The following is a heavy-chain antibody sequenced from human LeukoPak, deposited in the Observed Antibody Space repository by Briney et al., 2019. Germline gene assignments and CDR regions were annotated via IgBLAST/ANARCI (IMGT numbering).Heavy chain of an antibody. V-gene: IGHV1-2*02. D-gene: IGHD4-17*01. CDR3: ARAPPGSYGDYRY. J-gene: IGHJ4*02. CDR1: GYTFTGYY. CDR2: INPNSGGT. Sequence: ASVKVSCKASGYTFTGYYMHWVRQAPGQGLEWMGWINPNSGGTNYAQKFQGRVTTTRDTSISTAYMELSRLRSDDTAVYYCARAPPGSYGDYRYWGQGTLVTVSS.